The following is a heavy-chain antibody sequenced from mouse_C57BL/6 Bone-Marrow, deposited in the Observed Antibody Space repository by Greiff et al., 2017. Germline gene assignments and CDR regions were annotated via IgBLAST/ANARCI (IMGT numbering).Heavy chain of an antibody. D-gene: IGHD1-1*01. CDR1: GYTFTDYE. V-gene: IGHV1-15*01. CDR2: IDPGTGGT. J-gene: IGHJ3*01. Sequence: QVQLQQSGAELVRPGASVTLSCKASGYTFTDYEMHWVKQTPVHGLEWIGAIDPGTGGTAYNQKFKGKAILTADTSSSTAYMELRSLTSEDSAVYYCTRIYYYGSSGLFAYWGQGTLVTVSA. CDR3: TRIYYYGSSGLFAY.